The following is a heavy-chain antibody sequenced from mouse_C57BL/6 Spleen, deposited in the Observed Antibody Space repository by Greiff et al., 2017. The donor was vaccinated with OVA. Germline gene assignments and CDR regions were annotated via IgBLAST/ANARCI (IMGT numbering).Heavy chain of an antibody. Sequence: EVQLQESEGGLVQPGSSMKLSCTASGFTFSDYYMAWVRQVPEKGLEWVANINYDGSSTYYLDSLKSRFIISRDNAKNILYLQMSSLKSEDTATYYCAREDTTVGWYFDVWGTGTTVTVSS. CDR3: AREDTTVGWYFDV. J-gene: IGHJ1*03. CDR1: GFTFSDYY. D-gene: IGHD1-1*01. V-gene: IGHV5-16*01. CDR2: INYDGSST.